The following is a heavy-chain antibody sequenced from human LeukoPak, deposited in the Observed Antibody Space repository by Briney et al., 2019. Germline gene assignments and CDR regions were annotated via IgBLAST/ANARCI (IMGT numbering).Heavy chain of an antibody. J-gene: IGHJ4*02. Sequence: GASLRLSCAASGFTFSNYAMSWVRQAPGKGLEWVSAITGSGGNTYYADSVKGRITISRDNSKNTVFLQMNSLRAEDTAVYYCAKWGDYDVLTGYYVSDYWGQGTLVTVSS. D-gene: IGHD3-9*01. CDR1: GFTFSNYA. V-gene: IGHV3-23*01. CDR2: ITGSGGNT. CDR3: AKWGDYDVLTGYYVSDY.